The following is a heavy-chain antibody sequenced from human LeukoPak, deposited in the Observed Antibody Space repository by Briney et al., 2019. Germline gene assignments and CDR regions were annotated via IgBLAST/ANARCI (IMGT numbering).Heavy chain of an antibody. CDR2: ISSTSGYT. V-gene: IGHV3-11*06. D-gene: IGHD3-22*01. J-gene: IGHJ4*02. CDR3: ARGYYYDSCAPDY. CDR1: AFTFSDYY. Sequence: GGSLRLSCAASAFTFSDYYMSWIRQAPGKGLEWLSYISSTSGYTNYADSVRGRFTISRDNAKNSLYLQMNSLRAEDTAVYYCARGYYYDSCAPDYWGQGTLVTVSS.